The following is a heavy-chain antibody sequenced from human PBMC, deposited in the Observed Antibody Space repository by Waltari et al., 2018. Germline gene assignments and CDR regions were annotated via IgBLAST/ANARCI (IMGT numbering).Heavy chain of an antibody. CDR2: IIPIVGVA. V-gene: IGHV1-69*12. D-gene: IGHD6-19*01. J-gene: IGHJ4*02. Sequence: VQLVQSGAEGKKPGSSVKVSCKASGGIFSSYAISWVRQAAGQWLEWMGGIIPIVGVANSAQKYQGRVTITADGSTSTAYMELRSLKSVDTAVYYCARSANPYSNGWYSAADYDFAYWGQGTLVTVSS. CDR1: GGIFSSYA. CDR3: ARSANPYSNGWYSAADYDFAY.